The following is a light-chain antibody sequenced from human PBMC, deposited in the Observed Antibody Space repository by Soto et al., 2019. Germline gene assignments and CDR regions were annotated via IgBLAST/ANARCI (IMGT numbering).Light chain of an antibody. CDR2: AAS. V-gene: IGKV1-39*01. Sequence: EIQLTQSPSSLSASVGDRVTITCRASQRISMYLNWYQQIAGKAPKLLIFAASSLQSGVPSRFSGSGSGTDFTLTIRTLQPEDFATYYCQHSYNTLWTFGQGTIV. J-gene: IGKJ1*01. CDR3: QHSYNTLWT. CDR1: QRISMY.